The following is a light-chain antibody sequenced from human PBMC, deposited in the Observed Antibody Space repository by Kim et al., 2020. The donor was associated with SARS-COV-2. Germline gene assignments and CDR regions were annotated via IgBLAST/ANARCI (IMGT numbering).Light chain of an antibody. J-gene: IGLJ1*01. CDR1: SLRSYY. CDR3: NSRDSSGNHLDV. CDR2: GKN. Sequence: SYELTQDPAVSVALGQTVRITCQGDSLRSYYASWYQQKPGQAPVLVIYGKNNRPSGIPDRFSGSSSGNTASLTITGAQAEDEADYYCNSRDSSGNHLDVFGTGTKVTVL. V-gene: IGLV3-19*01.